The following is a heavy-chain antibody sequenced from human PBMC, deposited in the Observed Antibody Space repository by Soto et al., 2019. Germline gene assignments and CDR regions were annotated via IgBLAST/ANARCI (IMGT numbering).Heavy chain of an antibody. J-gene: IGHJ4*02. CDR2: IYYSGST. V-gene: IGHV4-39*01. CDR1: GGSISSSSYY. D-gene: IGHD3-3*01. Sequence: KTSETLSLTCTVSGGSISSSSYYWGWIRQPPGKGLEWIGSIYYSGSTYYNPSLKSRVTISVDTSKNQFSLKLSSVTAADTAVYYCARHVWSGYYFDYWGQGTLVTVSS. CDR3: ARHVWSGYYFDY.